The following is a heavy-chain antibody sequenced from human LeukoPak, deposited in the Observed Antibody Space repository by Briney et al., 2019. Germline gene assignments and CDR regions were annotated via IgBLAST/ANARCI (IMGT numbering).Heavy chain of an antibody. Sequence: PGGSLRLSCAASGFTFSSYGMHWVRQAPGKGLEWVAVIWYDGSNKYYADSVKGRFTISRDNSKNTLYLQMNSLRAEDTAVYYCARENVFGQWLVPHTTTFDYWGQGTLVTVSS. V-gene: IGHV3-33*01. D-gene: IGHD6-19*01. J-gene: IGHJ4*02. CDR2: IWYDGSNK. CDR1: GFTFSSYG. CDR3: ARENVFGQWLVPHTTTFDY.